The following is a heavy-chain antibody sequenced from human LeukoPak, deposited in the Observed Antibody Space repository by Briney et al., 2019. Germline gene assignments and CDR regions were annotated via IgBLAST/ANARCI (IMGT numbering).Heavy chain of an antibody. CDR3: ARVPHCSGGSCNSWFDP. CDR2: ISSSSSYI. CDR1: GFTFSSYS. J-gene: IGHJ5*02. V-gene: IGHV3-21*01. D-gene: IGHD2-15*01. Sequence: GGSLRLSCAASGFTFSSYSMNWVRQAPGKGLEWVSSISSSSSYIYYADSVKGRFTISRDNAKDTLYLQMNTLRAEDTAVYYCARVPHCSGGSCNSWFDPWGLGTLVTVSS.